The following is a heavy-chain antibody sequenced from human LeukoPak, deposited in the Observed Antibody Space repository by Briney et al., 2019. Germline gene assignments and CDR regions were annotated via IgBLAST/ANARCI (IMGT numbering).Heavy chain of an antibody. V-gene: IGHV3-30*02. CDR1: GFTFKNYG. CDR2: IRYDGSNK. J-gene: IGHJ4*02. CDR3: VKDNPLDY. Sequence: GGSLRLSCAASGFTFKNYGMLWVRQAPGKGLEWVAFIRYDGSNKYYADSVKGRFTISRDNSKNTLYLQMNSLRAEDTALYYCVKDNPLDYWGQGTLVIVSS. D-gene: IGHD1-14*01.